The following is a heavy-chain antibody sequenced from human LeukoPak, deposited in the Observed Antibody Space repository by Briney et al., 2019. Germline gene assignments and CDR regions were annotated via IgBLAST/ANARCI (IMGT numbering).Heavy chain of an antibody. J-gene: IGHJ5*02. CDR2: ISYDGSNK. CDR3: ASSPPVYSSRGGRWFDP. Sequence: GGSLRLSCAASGFTFSSYAMHGVRQAPGKGLEWVAVISYDGSNKYYADSVKGRFTISRDNSKNTLYLQMNSLRAEDTAVYYCASSPPVYSSRGGRWFDPWGQGTLVTVSS. V-gene: IGHV3-30-3*01. CDR1: GFTFSSYA. D-gene: IGHD6-13*01.